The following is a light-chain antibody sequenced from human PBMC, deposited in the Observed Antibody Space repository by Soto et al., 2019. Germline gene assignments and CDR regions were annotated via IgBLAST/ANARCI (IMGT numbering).Light chain of an antibody. V-gene: IGKV1-39*01. CDR1: QTIGRY. J-gene: IGKJ1*01. CDR2: VAS. CDR3: QQSYNTPWT. Sequence: DIQMTQSPSSLSASVGDRVTITCRASQTIGRYLNWYQQKPGKAPEVLIYVASSLQSGVPSRFSGSGSGTDFTLPISSLQPEDFATYYCQQSYNTPWTFGPGTKVDIK.